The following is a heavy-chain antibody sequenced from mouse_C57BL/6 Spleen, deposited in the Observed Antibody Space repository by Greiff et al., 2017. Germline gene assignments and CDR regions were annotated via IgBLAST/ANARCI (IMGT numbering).Heavy chain of an antibody. J-gene: IGHJ1*03. CDR3: AAGSNYEDWYFDV. CDR2: INPDSSTI. D-gene: IGHD2-5*01. CDR1: GIDFSRYW. Sequence: DVKLQESGGGLVQPGGSLKLSCAASGIDFSRYWMSWVRRAPGKGLEWIGEINPDSSTINYAPSLKDKFIISRDNAKNTLYLQMSKVRSEDTALYDCAAGSNYEDWYFDVWGTGTTVTVSS. V-gene: IGHV4-1*01.